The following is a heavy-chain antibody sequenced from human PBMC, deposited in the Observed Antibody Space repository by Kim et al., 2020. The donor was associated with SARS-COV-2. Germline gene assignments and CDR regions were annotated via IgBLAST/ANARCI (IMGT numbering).Heavy chain of an antibody. D-gene: IGHD5-12*01. CDR3: AKDRFGIVGTWDYFDY. J-gene: IGHJ4*02. V-gene: IGHV3-23*01. Sequence: DSVRGRFTISRDNSKNILYLEINNRRGEDTAVYYCAKDRFGIVGTWDYFDYWGQGTLVTVSS.